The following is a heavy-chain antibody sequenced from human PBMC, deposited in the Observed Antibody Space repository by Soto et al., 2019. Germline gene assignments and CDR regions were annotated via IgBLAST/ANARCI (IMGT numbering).Heavy chain of an antibody. CDR1: GYTSTDYY. J-gene: IGHJ4*02. D-gene: IGHD2-2*01. CDR2: INPNSGGT. CDR3: ARVGHGSSTSCYPFDF. V-gene: IGHV1-2*02. Sequence: QVQLVESGAEVKKPGASVKVSCKASGYTSTDYYIHWVRQAPGQGPEWMGWINPNSGGTNYAQKLQGRVTMTRDTSNSTAYMEMSRLRSDDTAVYYCARVGHGSSTSCYPFDFWGQGTLVTVSS.